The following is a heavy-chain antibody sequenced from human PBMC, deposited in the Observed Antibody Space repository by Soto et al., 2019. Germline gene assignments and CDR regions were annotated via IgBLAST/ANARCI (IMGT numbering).Heavy chain of an antibody. V-gene: IGHV1-46*01. CDR1: GYTFTSYY. CDR3: GRGRRVVVVAARIDY. D-gene: IGHD2-15*01. J-gene: IGHJ4*02. Sequence: ASVKVSCKASGYTFTSYYMHWVRQAPGQGLEWMGIINPSGGSTSYAQKFQGRVTMTRDTSTSTVYMELSSLRSEDTAVYYCGRGRRVVVVAARIDYWGQGTLVTVSS. CDR2: INPSGGST.